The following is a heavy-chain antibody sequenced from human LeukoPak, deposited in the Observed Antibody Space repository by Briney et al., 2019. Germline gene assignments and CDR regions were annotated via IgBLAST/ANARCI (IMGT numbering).Heavy chain of an antibody. J-gene: IGHJ3*02. CDR1: GFIFSSYG. V-gene: IGHV3-30*02. Sequence: GGSLRLSCAASGFIFSSYGMHWVRQAPGKGLEWVAFIRYDGSKKYYADSVKGRFTISRDNSKNTLYLQMNSLRAEDTAVYYCARDLGSTIHDAFDIWGQGTMVTVSS. CDR2: IRYDGSKK. CDR3: ARDLGSTIHDAFDI. D-gene: IGHD2-2*01.